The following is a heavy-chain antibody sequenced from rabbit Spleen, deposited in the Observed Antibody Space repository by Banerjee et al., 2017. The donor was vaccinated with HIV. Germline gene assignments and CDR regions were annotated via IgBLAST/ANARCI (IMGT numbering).Heavy chain of an antibody. J-gene: IGHJ6*01. V-gene: IGHV1S45*01. CDR1: GFSFSSSDY. CDR3: ARDTGSSFSSYGMDL. Sequence: QEQLEESGGDLVKPGASLTLTCTASGFSFSSSDYMCWVRQAPGKGLEWISCIAGSGSGFTYSATWANGRFTCSKASSTTVTLQMTSLTVADTATYFCARDTGSSFSSYGMDLWGPGTLVTVS. CDR2: IAGSGSGFT. D-gene: IGHD8-1*01.